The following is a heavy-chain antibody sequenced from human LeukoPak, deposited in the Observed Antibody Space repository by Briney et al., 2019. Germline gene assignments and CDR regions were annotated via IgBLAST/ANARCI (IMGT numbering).Heavy chain of an antibody. CDR1: GGSFSGYY. CDR2: INHSGST. V-gene: IGHV4-34*01. CDR3: ASGSSSTPYYYYGMDV. Sequence: SETLSLTCAVYGGSFSGYYWSWIRQPPGKGLEWIGEINHSGSTNYNPSLKSRVTISVDTSKNQFSLKLSSVTAADTAVYYCASGSSSTPYYYYGMDVWGQGTTVTVSS. D-gene: IGHD6-6*01. J-gene: IGHJ6*02.